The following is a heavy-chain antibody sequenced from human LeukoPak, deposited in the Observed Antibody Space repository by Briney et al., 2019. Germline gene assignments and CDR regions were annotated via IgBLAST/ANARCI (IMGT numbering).Heavy chain of an antibody. CDR1: GGSFSGYY. D-gene: IGHD4-23*01. Sequence: SETLSLTCAVYGGSFSGYYWSWIRQPPGKGLEWIGEINHSGSTNYNPSLKSRVTISVDTSKNQVSLKLSSVTAADTAVYYCASATVVTPPRAFDIWGQGTMVTVSS. CDR3: ASATVVTPPRAFDI. V-gene: IGHV4-34*01. J-gene: IGHJ3*02. CDR2: INHSGST.